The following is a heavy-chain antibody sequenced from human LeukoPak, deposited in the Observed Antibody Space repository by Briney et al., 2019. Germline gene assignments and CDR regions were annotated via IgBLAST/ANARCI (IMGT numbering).Heavy chain of an antibody. CDR3: ASTRRITMVRGGFDL. CDR2: IDPIDSYT. D-gene: IGHD3-10*01. Sequence: AESLKISCKASGYSFTSYWISWVRHMPGKRREWMGRIDPIDSYTNYSPSFQSHATISADTTISTAYMQWSSLKASDTAMYYCASTRRITMVRGGFDLWGRGTLVTVSS. V-gene: IGHV5-10-1*01. CDR1: GYSFTSYW. J-gene: IGHJ2*01.